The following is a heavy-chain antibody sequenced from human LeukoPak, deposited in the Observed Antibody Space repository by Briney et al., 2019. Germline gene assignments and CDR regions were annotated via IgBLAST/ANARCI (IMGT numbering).Heavy chain of an antibody. D-gene: IGHD2-15*01. CDR1: GFTFSNYA. CDR3: VRGYSFGPYGMDV. V-gene: IGHV3-64D*08. Sequence: GGSLRLSCSASGFTFSNYAMHWVRQAPGKGLEYVSLISSNGGTTYFADSVKGRFTLSRDNSKNTLYLQMSSLRAEATAVYFCVRGYSFGPYGMDVWGQGTTVTVSS. J-gene: IGHJ6*02. CDR2: ISSNGGTT.